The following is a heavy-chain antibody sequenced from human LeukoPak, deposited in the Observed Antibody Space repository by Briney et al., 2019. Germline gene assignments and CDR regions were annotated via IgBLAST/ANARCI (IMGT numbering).Heavy chain of an antibody. J-gene: IGHJ4*02. Sequence: GGSLRLSCAASGFTFSSYSMNWVRQAPGKGLEWVSSISSSSSYIYYADSVKGRFTISRDNAKNSLYLQMNSLRAEDTAVYYCARDRSRDSSSRAAPGYWGQGTLVTVSS. D-gene: IGHD6-6*01. CDR2: ISSSSSYI. V-gene: IGHV3-21*01. CDR3: ARDRSRDSSSRAAPGY. CDR1: GFTFSSYS.